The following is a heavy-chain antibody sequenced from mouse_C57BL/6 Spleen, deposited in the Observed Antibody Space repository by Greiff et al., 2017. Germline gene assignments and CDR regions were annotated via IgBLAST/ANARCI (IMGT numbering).Heavy chain of an antibody. J-gene: IGHJ2*01. CDR1: GYTFTSYW. CDR2: INPSNGGT. D-gene: IGHD1-1*01. V-gene: IGHV1-53*01. Sequence: VQLQQPGSELVKPGASVKLSCKASGYTFTSYWMHWVKQRPGQGLEWIGNINPSNGGTNYNEKFKSKATLTVDKSSSTAYMQLSSLTSEDSAVYYCAESSITTVVTTDFDDWGQGTTLTVSS. CDR3: AESSITTVVTTDFDD.